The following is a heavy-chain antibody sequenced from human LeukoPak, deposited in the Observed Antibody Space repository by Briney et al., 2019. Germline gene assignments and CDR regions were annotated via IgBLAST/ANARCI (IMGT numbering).Heavy chain of an antibody. Sequence: PGGSLRLSCAASGFTFSDHAMSWVHQTPAKGLESVSSISAGGDRTHYADSVKGRFTVSRDNSKNTLYLHMNSLRAEDTAVYFCAYLDSSGYYYGRLRYWGQGTPVTVSS. J-gene: IGHJ4*02. CDR2: ISAGGDRT. CDR1: GFTFSDHA. CDR3: AYLDSSGYYYGRLRY. D-gene: IGHD3-22*01. V-gene: IGHV3-23*01.